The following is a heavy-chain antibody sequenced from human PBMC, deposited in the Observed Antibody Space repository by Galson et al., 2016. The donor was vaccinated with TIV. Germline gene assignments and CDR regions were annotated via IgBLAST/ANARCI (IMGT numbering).Heavy chain of an antibody. CDR3: ARGPAIIIKSDGDYYSFTGMDV. V-gene: IGHV1-18*01. D-gene: IGHD2-21*01. J-gene: IGHJ6*02. CDR1: GYHFSSFG. CDR2: INTYINIA. Sequence: SVKVSCKASGYHFSSFGVNWVRQAPGQGPECMGWINTYINIAAYTRNFQGRVTMTADKSTRTAYLDLRSLTSDDTAVYYCARGPAIIIKSDGDYYSFTGMDVWGQGTTVTVSS.